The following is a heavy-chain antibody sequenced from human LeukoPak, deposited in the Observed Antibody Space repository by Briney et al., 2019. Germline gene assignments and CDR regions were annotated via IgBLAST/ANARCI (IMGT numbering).Heavy chain of an antibody. CDR2: ISGSGGST. CDR3: AKYYYGSGSKGYFDY. Sequence: GGSLRLSCAASGFTFSSYSMNWVRQAPGKGLEWVSTISGSGGSTYYADSVKGRFTISRDNSKNTLYLQMDSVRAEDTAVYYCAKYYYGSGSKGYFDYWGQGTLVTVSS. D-gene: IGHD3-10*01. V-gene: IGHV3-23*01. J-gene: IGHJ4*02. CDR1: GFTFSSYS.